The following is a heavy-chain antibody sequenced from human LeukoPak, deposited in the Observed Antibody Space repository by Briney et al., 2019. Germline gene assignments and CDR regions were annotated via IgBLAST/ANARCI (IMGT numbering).Heavy chain of an antibody. V-gene: IGHV1-18*01. CDR2: ISAYNGNT. D-gene: IGHD6-19*01. J-gene: IGHJ1*01. Sequence: ASVKVSCKASGYTFSSYGISWLRQAPGQGLEWMGWISAYNGNTNYAQKLQGRVTMTTDTSTSTAYMELRSLRSDDTAVYYCARDPAIAVAGKVYFLHWGQGTLVTVSS. CDR1: GYTFSSYG. CDR3: ARDPAIAVAGKVYFLH.